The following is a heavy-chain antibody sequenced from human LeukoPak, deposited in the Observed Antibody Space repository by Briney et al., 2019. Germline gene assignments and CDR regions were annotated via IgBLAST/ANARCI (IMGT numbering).Heavy chain of an antibody. CDR3: ASLFYDFWSGYYPDYYYGMDV. CDR2: IYSGGST. CDR1: GFTVSSNY. V-gene: IGHV3-66*01. Sequence: GGSPRLSCAASGFTVSSNYMSWVRQAPGKGLEWVSVIYSGGSTYYADSVKGRFTISRDNSKNTLYLQMNSLRAEDTAVYYCASLFYDFWSGYYPDYYYGMDVWGQGTTVTVSS. J-gene: IGHJ6*02. D-gene: IGHD3-3*01.